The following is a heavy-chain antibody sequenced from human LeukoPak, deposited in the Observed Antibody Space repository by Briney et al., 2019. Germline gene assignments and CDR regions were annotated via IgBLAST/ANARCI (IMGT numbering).Heavy chain of an antibody. CDR1: GGSISSYY. D-gene: IGHD1-26*01. J-gene: IGHJ5*02. V-gene: IGHV4-59*01. CDR3: ARDSPREGFDP. CDR2: IYYSGST. Sequence: KPSETLSLTCTVSGGSISSYYWSWIRQPPGKGLEWIGYIYYSGSTNYNPSLKSRVTISVDTSKNQFSLKLSSVTAADTAVYYCARDSPREGFDPWGQGTLVTVSS.